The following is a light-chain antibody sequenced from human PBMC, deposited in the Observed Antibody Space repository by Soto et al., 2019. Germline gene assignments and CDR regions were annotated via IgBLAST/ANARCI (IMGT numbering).Light chain of an antibody. CDR3: QSYDSSLSVYV. Sequence: QPVLTQPPSVSGAPGQRVTISCTGSSSNIGAGYDVHWYQQLPGTAPKLLIYGNSNRPSGVPDRFSGSKSGTSASLAITGLQAEDEADYYCQSYDSSLSVYVFGTGIKLTVL. CDR2: GNS. J-gene: IGLJ1*01. CDR1: SSNIGAGYD. V-gene: IGLV1-40*01.